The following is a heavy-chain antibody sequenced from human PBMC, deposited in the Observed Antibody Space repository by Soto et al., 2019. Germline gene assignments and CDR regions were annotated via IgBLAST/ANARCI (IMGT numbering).Heavy chain of an antibody. Sequence: QVQLVQSGAEVKKPGSSVKVSCKASGGTFSSYAISWVRQAPGQGLEWMGGIIPIFGTANYAQKFQGRVTITADESTSTAYMELSSLRAEDTAVYYCASFQPIEERLYSSSWYEDYYYGMDVWGQGTTVTVSS. J-gene: IGHJ6*02. CDR3: ASFQPIEERLYSSSWYEDYYYGMDV. CDR2: IIPIFGTA. D-gene: IGHD6-13*01. V-gene: IGHV1-69*01. CDR1: GGTFSSYA.